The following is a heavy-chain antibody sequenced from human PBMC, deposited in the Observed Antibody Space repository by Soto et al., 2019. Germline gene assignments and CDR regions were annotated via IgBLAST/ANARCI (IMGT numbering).Heavy chain of an antibody. V-gene: IGHV4-59*08. Sequence: SETLSLTCTVSGGSISSYYWSWIRQPPGKGLEWIGYIYYSGSTNYNPSLKSRVTISVDTSKNQFSLKLSSVTAADTAVYYCARVSPLAGELGYSSSWYMNYYYYMDVWGKGTTVTVSS. J-gene: IGHJ6*03. CDR1: GGSISSYY. D-gene: IGHD6-13*01. CDR3: ARVSPLAGELGYSSSWYMNYYYYMDV. CDR2: IYYSGST.